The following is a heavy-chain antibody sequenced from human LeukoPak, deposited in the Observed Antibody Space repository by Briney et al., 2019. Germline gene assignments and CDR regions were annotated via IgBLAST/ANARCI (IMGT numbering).Heavy chain of an antibody. V-gene: IGHV3-30*18. Sequence: PGRSLRLSCAASGFTFSSYGMHWVRQAPGKGLEWVAVISYDGSNKYYADSVKGRFTISRDNSKNTLYLQMNSLRAEDTAVYYCAKDGRDGYNLVGYWGQGTLVTVSS. CDR2: ISYDGSNK. CDR1: GFTFSSYG. J-gene: IGHJ4*02. D-gene: IGHD5-24*01. CDR3: AKDGRDGYNLVGY.